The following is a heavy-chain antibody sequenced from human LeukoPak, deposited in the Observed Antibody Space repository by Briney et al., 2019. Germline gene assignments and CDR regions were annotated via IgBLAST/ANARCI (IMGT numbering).Heavy chain of an antibody. V-gene: IGHV3-53*01. CDR2: IYNDGST. J-gene: IGHJ3*02. Sequence: GGSLRLSCAASGLTVSSSYMSWVRQAPGKGLEWVSIIYNDGSTYYADSMKGRFTISRDNSKNTLYLQVNSLRAEDTAMYYCVGNILFAFDIWGQGTMVTVSS. CDR1: GLTVSSSY. CDR3: VGNILFAFDI.